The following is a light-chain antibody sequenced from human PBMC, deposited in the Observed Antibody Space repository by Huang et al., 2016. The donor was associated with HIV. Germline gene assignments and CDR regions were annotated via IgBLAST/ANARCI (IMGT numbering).Light chain of an antibody. V-gene: IGKV3-15*01. Sequence: EIVMTQSPATLSVSPGERATLSCRAGQSVSSNLAWYQQKPGQSPRLLVYNTTTRATGAPARFSGSGSGTEITLTISSLQSEDFAVYYCQQYNNWPRTFGQGTKVDIK. J-gene: IGKJ1*01. CDR2: NTT. CDR1: QSVSSN. CDR3: QQYNNWPRT.